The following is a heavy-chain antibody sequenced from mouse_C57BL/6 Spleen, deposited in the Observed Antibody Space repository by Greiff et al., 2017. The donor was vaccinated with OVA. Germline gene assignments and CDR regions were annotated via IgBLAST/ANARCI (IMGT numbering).Heavy chain of an antibody. CDR2: IDPEDGET. V-gene: IGHV14-2*01. Sequence: EVKLMESGAELVKPGASVKLSCTASGFNIKDYYMHWVKQRTEQGLEWIGRIDPEDGETKYAPKFQGKATITADTSSNTAYLQLSSLTSEDTAVYYCAFYYYGSSFNYYAMDYWGQGTSVTVSS. D-gene: IGHD1-1*01. J-gene: IGHJ4*01. CDR1: GFNIKDYY. CDR3: AFYYYGSSFNYYAMDY.